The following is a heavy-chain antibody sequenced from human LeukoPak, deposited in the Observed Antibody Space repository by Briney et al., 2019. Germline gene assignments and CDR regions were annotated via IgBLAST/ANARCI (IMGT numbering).Heavy chain of an antibody. J-gene: IGHJ4*02. CDR1: GGSISSSSSAYY. CDR2: IYYSWST. CDR3: VRHEVNPNCDY. Sequence: SETLSLTCTVSGGSISSSSSAYYWGWVRQPPGKGLAWIGSIYYSWSTYYSPSLKSRVTISLDTSKVQCSLKVSSVTAADTAVYYCVRHEVNPNCDYWVQGTLVTVCS. V-gene: IGHV4-39*01.